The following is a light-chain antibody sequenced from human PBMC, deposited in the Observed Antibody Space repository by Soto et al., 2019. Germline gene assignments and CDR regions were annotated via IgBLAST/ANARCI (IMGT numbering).Light chain of an antibody. CDR2: GAS. J-gene: IGKJ1*01. CDR3: QQYINWPPWT. Sequence: EIVMTQSPVTLSVSPGERATLSCRASQSVGIRLAWYQQKPGQPPRLLIHGASTRATGIPARFSGSGSGTEFTLTISGLQSEDFAVYYCQQYINWPPWTFGQGTKVEIK. CDR1: QSVGIR. V-gene: IGKV3-15*01.